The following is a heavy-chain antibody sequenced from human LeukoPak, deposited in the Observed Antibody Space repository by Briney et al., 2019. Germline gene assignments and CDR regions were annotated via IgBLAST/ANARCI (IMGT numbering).Heavy chain of an antibody. CDR1: GYSISSGYY. V-gene: IGHV4-38-2*02. J-gene: IGHJ4*02. Sequence: SETLSLTCTVSGYSISSGYYWGWIRQPPGKGLEWIGSIYHSGSTYYNPSLKSRVTISVDTPKNQFSLKLSSVTAADTAVYYCASQEGFENFDYWGQGTLVTVSS. CDR2: IYHSGST. CDR3: ASQEGFENFDY.